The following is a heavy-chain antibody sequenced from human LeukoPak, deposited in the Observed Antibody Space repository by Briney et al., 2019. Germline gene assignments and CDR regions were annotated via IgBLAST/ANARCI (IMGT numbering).Heavy chain of an antibody. Sequence: SETLSLTCTVSGGSISSYYWGWIRQPPGKGLEWIGSIYHSGSTYYNPSLKSRVTISVDTSKNQFSLELSSVTAADTAVYYCARDRVGATPGFDYWGQGTLVTVSS. V-gene: IGHV4-38-2*02. CDR1: GGSISSYY. CDR3: ARDRVGATPGFDY. J-gene: IGHJ4*02. D-gene: IGHD1-26*01. CDR2: IYHSGST.